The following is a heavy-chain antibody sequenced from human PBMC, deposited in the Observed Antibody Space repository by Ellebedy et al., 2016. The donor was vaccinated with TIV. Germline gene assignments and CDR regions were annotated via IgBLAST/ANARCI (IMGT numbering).Heavy chain of an antibody. CDR3: AGIVGATTPFDY. Sequence: SETLSLXXTVSGGSISSSSYYWGWIRQPPGKGLEWIGSIYYSGSTYYNPSLKSRVTISVDTSKNQFSLKLSSVTAADTAVYYCAGIVGATTPFDYWGQGTLVTVSS. CDR2: IYYSGST. V-gene: IGHV4-39*01. J-gene: IGHJ4*02. D-gene: IGHD1-26*01. CDR1: GGSISSSSYY.